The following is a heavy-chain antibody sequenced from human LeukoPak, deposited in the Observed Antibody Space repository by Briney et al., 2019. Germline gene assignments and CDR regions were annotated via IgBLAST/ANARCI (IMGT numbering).Heavy chain of an antibody. D-gene: IGHD3-10*01. J-gene: IGHJ5*02. V-gene: IGHV4-38-2*01. CDR1: GYSISSGYY. CDR2: IYHSGST. CDR3: ARGAGRTMVRGVIIRGDWFDP. Sequence: PSETLSLTCAVSGYSISSGYYWGWIRQPPGKGLEWIGSIYHSGSTYYNPSLKSRVTISVDTSKNQFSLKLSSVTAADTAVYYCARGAGRTMVRGVIIRGDWFDPWGQGTLVTVPS.